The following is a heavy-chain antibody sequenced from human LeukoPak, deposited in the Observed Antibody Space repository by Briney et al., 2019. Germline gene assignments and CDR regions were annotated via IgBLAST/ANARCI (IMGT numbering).Heavy chain of an antibody. V-gene: IGHV4-30-2*02. CDR1: GGSISSGGYS. CDR2: IYHSGST. Sequence: PSETLSLTCAVSGGSISSGGYSWSWIRQPPGKGLEWIGYIYHSGSTYYNPSLKSRVTISVDRSKNQFSLKVNSVTAADTAVYYCAQHGGGGWYYSWGQGTLVTVSS. D-gene: IGHD4-23*01. CDR3: AQHGGGGWYYS. J-gene: IGHJ5*01.